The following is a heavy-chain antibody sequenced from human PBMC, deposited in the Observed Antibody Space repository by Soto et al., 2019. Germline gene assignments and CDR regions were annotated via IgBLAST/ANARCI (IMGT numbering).Heavy chain of an antibody. J-gene: IGHJ6*02. CDR1: GFTFSSYG. CDR3: ARRDYDFWSSYYSGAYYGMDV. D-gene: IGHD3-3*01. CDR2: IWYDGSNK. V-gene: IGHV3-33*01. Sequence: GGSLRLSCAASGFTFSSYGMHWVRQAPGKGLEWVAVIWYDGSNKYYADSVKGRFTISRDNSKNTLYLQMNSLRAEDTAVYYCARRDYDFWSSYYSGAYYGMDVWGQGTTVTVSS.